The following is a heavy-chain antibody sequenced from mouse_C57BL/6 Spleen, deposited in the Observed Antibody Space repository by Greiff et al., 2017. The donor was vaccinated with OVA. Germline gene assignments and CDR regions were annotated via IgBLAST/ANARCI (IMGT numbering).Heavy chain of an antibody. V-gene: IGHV5-6*01. CDR2: ISSGGSYT. CDR1: GFTFSSYG. CDR3: ARGGHYGSSSDWYFDV. D-gene: IGHD1-1*01. Sequence: EVKLVESGGDLVKPGGSLKLSCAASGFTFSSYGMSWVRQTPDKRLEWVATISSGGSYTYYPDSVKGRFTISRDNAKNTLYLQMSSLKSEDTAMYYCARGGHYGSSSDWYFDVWGTGTTVTVSS. J-gene: IGHJ1*03.